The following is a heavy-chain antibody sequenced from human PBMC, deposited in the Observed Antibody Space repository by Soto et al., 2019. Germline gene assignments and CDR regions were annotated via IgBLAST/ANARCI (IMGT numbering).Heavy chain of an antibody. CDR3: ARAPFCSSTSCYGGVDY. D-gene: IGHD2-2*01. J-gene: IGHJ4*02. CDR2: TWSGGRGE. CDR1: GFTFSHYG. V-gene: IGHV3-33*01. Sequence: LRLSCAASGFTFSHYGIHWVRQAPGKGLDWVAVTWSGGRGEYYADSVKGRFTISRDNSKNTLYLQMNSLRAEDTAVYYCARAPFCSSTSCYGGVDYWGQGTLVTVSS.